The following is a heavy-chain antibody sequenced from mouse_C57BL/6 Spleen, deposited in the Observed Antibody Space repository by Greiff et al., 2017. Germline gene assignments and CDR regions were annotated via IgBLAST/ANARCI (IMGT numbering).Heavy chain of an antibody. CDR1: GYTFTSYW. V-gene: IGHV1-50*01. Sequence: QVQLQQPGAELVKPGASVKLSCKASGYTFTSYWMQWVKQRPGQGLEWIGEIDPSDSYTNYTQKFKGKATLTVDTSASTAYMQLSSLTSEDSAVYYCARYGDSSGPAYWGQGTLVTVSA. CDR2: IDPSDSYT. CDR3: ARYGDSSGPAY. D-gene: IGHD3-2*02. J-gene: IGHJ3*01.